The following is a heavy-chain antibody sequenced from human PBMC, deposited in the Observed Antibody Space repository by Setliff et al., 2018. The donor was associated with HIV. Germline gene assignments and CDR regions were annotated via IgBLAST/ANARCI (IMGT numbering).Heavy chain of an antibody. V-gene: IGHV1-69*13. J-gene: IGHJ4*02. CDR3: ARGGVYYYDSSGWSMDY. Sequence: SVKVSCKATGGTFSSYAIGWVRQAPGQGLDWMGGIIPVFGTTNYAQKFQGRVTITADESTSTAYMELSSLRSGDTAVYYCARGGVYYYDSSGWSMDYWGQGTLVTVSS. CDR1: GGTFSSYA. D-gene: IGHD3-22*01. CDR2: IIPVFGTT.